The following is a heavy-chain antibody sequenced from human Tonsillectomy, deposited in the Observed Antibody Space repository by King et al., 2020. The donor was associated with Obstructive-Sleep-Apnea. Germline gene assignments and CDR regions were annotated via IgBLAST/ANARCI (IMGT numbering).Heavy chain of an antibody. V-gene: IGHV4-39*07. J-gene: IGHJ4*02. CDR1: GGSIDNRSYY. CDR2: IHMTGST. CDR3: ATGARGRWLQYYFDF. D-gene: IGHD5-24*01. Sequence: QLQESGPGLVKPSETLSLTCTVSGGSIDNRSYYWGWIRQPPGKGLQWIGSIHMTGSTSYTPSLKSRVTLSVDTPKKQFSLKIWSVTAADTAVYYCATGARGRWLQYYFDFWGQGTLVTVSS.